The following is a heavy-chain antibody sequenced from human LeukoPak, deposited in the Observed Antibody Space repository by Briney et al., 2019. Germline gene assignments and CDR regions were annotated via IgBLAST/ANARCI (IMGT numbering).Heavy chain of an antibody. CDR2: IYYSGST. Sequence: PSETLSLTCTVSGGSISSSSYYWGWIRQPPGKGLEWIASIYYSGSTYYNPSLKSRVTISVDTSKSQFSLKLSSVTAADTAVYYCARQVATIDFDYWGQGTLVTVSS. CDR3: ARQVATIDFDY. D-gene: IGHD5-12*01. J-gene: IGHJ4*02. CDR1: GGSISSSSYY. V-gene: IGHV4-39*01.